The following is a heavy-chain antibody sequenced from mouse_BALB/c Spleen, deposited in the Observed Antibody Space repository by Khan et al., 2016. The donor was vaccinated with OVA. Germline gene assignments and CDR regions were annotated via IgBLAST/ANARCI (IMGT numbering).Heavy chain of an antibody. D-gene: IGHD2-4*01. CDR1: GYSITSEYA. CDR3: ARKDYYDYDPFPY. CDR2: INYSGNT. J-gene: IGHJ3*01. V-gene: IGHV3-2*02. Sequence: EVQLQESGPGLVKPSQSLSLTCTVTGYSITSEYAWNWIRQFPGNKLEWMGYINYSGNTRFNPSLKSRTPITRDTSKNQFFLQLNSVTTEDTATYYCARKDYYDYDPFPYWGQGTLVTVSA.